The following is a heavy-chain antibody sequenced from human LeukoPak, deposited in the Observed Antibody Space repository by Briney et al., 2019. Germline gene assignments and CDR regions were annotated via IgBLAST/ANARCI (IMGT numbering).Heavy chain of an antibody. Sequence: PGGSLRLSCAASGFTFSSYAMHWVRQAPGKGLEWVAVISYDGSNKYYADSVKGRFTISRDNSKNTLYLQMNSLRAEDTAMYYCARDQEDFWSGYYKYWGQGTLVTVSS. V-gene: IGHV3-30-3*01. CDR3: ARDQEDFWSGYYKY. J-gene: IGHJ4*02. CDR2: ISYDGSNK. CDR1: GFTFSSYA. D-gene: IGHD3-3*01.